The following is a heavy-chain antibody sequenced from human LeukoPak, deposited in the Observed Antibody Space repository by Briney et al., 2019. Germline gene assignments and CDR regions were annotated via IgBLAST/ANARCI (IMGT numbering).Heavy chain of an antibody. CDR1: GGSFSGYY. V-gene: IGHV4-34*01. D-gene: IGHD3-9*01. Sequence: PSETLSLTCAVYGGSFSGYYWSWIRQPPGKGLEWIGEINHSGSTNYDPSLKSRVTISVDTSKNQFSLKLSSVAAADTAVYYCASPYDILTGQDYRGQGTLVTVSS. CDR2: INHSGST. J-gene: IGHJ4*02. CDR3: ASPYDILTGQDY.